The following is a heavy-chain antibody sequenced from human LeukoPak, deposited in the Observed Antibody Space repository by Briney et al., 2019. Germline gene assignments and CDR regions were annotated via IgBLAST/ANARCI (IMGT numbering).Heavy chain of an antibody. Sequence: SETLSLTCTVSGGSVRRGNYYWTWIRQPAGSGLEWIGRIYTSGTTDYNPSPSTRATISVDASRKQFSLNLSSVTAADTAVYYCARWSGSVTARNYYYYMDVWGEGTTVTVSS. V-gene: IGHV4-61*02. D-gene: IGHD6-6*01. CDR2: IYTSGTT. CDR1: GGSVRRGNYY. J-gene: IGHJ6*03. CDR3: ARWSGSVTARNYYYYMDV.